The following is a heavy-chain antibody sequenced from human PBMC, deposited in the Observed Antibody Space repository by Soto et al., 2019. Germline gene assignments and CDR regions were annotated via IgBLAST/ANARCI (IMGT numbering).Heavy chain of an antibody. CDR2: IWYDGSNK. CDR1: GFTFSSYG. CDR3: ARDLAVVVVPAAVYYYGMDV. Sequence: QVQLVESGGGVVQPGRSLRLSCAASGFTFSSYGMHWVRQAPGKGLEWVAVIWYDGSNKYYADSVKGRFTISRDNYNTTLYLQMNSLRAEDTAVYYCARDLAVVVVPAAVYYYGMDVWGQGTTVTVSS. J-gene: IGHJ6*02. D-gene: IGHD2-2*01. V-gene: IGHV3-33*01.